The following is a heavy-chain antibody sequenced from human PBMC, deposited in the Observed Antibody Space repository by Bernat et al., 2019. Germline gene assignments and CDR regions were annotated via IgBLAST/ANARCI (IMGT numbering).Heavy chain of an antibody. V-gene: IGHV3-30*18. CDR1: GFTFSSYG. D-gene: IGHD3-10*01. CDR2: ISYDGSNK. CDR3: AKDLVTMGRGVITQVGAFDY. Sequence: QVQLVESGGGVVQPGRSLRLSCAASGFTFSSYGMHWVRQAPGKGLEWVAVISYDGSNKYYADSVKGRFTISRDNSKNTLYLQMNSLRAEDTAVYYCAKDLVTMGRGVITQVGAFDYWGQGTLVTVSS. J-gene: IGHJ4*02.